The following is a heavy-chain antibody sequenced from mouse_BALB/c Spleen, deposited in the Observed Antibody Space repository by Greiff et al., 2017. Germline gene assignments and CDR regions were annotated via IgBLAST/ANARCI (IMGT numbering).Heavy chain of an antibody. J-gene: IGHJ2*01. CDR3: ARGYYSGSSYFDY. D-gene: IGHD1-1*01. V-gene: IGHV1-12*01. Sequence: QVQLQQPGAELVKPGASVKMSCKASGYTFTSYNMHWVKQTPGQGLEWIGAIYPGNGDTSYNQKFKGKATLTADKSSSTAYMQLSSLTSEDSAVYYCARGYYSGSSYFDYWGQGTTLTVSS. CDR1: GYTFTSYN. CDR2: IYPGNGDT.